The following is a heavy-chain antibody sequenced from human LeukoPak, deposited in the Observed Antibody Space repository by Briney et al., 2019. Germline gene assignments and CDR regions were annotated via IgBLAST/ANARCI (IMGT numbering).Heavy chain of an antibody. CDR1: GYNFTSYW. J-gene: IGHJ4*02. V-gene: IGHV5-51*01. CDR3: ATYSDTFYFDC. CDR2: IYPGDSDT. Sequence: GESLKISCKGSGYNFTSYWIAWVRQMPGRGLEWMGIIYPGDSDTRYSPSFQGQVITSADKSISTAYLQWSSLKASDTAIYYCATYSDTFYFDCWGQGTLVTVSS. D-gene: IGHD3-16*01.